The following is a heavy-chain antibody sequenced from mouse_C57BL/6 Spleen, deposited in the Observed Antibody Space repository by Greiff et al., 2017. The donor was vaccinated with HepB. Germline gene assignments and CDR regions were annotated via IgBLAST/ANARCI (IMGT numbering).Heavy chain of an antibody. Sequence: EVQGVESGAELVKPGASVKLSCTASGFNIKDYYMHWVKQRTEQGLEWIGRIDPEDGETKYAPKFQGKATITADTSSNTAYLQLSSLTSEDTAVYYCASLWETDYYAMDYWGQGTSVTVSS. D-gene: IGHD1-1*02. J-gene: IGHJ4*01. CDR2: IDPEDGET. CDR3: ASLWETDYYAMDY. V-gene: IGHV14-2*01. CDR1: GFNIKDYY.